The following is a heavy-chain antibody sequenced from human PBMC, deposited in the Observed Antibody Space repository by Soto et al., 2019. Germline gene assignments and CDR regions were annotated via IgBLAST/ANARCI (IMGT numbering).Heavy chain of an antibody. Sequence: SETLSLTCAVYGGSFSGYYWSWIRQPPGKGLEWIGEINHSGSTNYNPSLKSRVTISVDTSKNQFSLKLSSVTAADTAVYYCARGKVAVAGSFDYWGQGTLVTVSS. CDR1: GGSFSGYY. D-gene: IGHD6-19*01. V-gene: IGHV4-34*01. CDR3: ARGKVAVAGSFDY. J-gene: IGHJ4*02. CDR2: INHSGST.